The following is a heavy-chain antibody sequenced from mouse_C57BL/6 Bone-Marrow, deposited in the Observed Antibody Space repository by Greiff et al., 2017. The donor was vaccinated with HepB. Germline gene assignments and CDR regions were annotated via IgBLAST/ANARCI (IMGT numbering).Heavy chain of an antibody. D-gene: IGHD2-1*01. J-gene: IGHJ3*01. Sequence: QVQLQQPGAELVKPGASVKLSCKASGYTFTSYWMQWVKQRPGQGLEWIGEIDPSDSYTNYNQKFKGKATLTVDTSSSTAYMQLSSLTSEDSAVYYCALSTMVTKKGFAYWGQGTLVTVSA. CDR2: IDPSDSYT. CDR1: GYTFTSYW. CDR3: ALSTMVTKKGFAY. V-gene: IGHV1-50*01.